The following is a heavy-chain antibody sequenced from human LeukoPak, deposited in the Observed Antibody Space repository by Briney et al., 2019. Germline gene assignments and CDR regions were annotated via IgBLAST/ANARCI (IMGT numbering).Heavy chain of an antibody. V-gene: IGHV3-30*04. J-gene: IGHJ6*02. CDR3: ARDWTDFWSGYYYYGMDV. D-gene: IGHD3-3*01. CDR1: GFTFSSYA. CDR2: ISYDGSNK. Sequence: GGSLRLSCAASGFTFSSYAMHWVRQAPGKGLEWAAVISYDGSNKCYADSVKGRFTISRDNSKNTLYLQMNSLRAEDTAVYYCARDWTDFWSGYYYYGMDVWGQGTTVTVSS.